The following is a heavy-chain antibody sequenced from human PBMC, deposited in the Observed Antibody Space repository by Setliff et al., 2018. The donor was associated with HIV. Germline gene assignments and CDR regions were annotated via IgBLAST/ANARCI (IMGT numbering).Heavy chain of an antibody. Sequence: PSETLSLTCTVSGGSISGYYWGWIRQPPGKGLEWVGTVYYTGNTFYNPSLRNRVTISVDTSKNQFSLKLSSVTAADTAVYYCARDLGTGDYFDYWGQGALVTVSS. V-gene: IGHV4-39*07. CDR3: ARDLGTGDYFDY. CDR2: VYYTGNT. J-gene: IGHJ4*02. CDR1: GGSISGYY. D-gene: IGHD1-1*01.